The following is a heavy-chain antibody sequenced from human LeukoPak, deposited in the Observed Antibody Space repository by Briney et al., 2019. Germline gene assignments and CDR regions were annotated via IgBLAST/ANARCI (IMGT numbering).Heavy chain of an antibody. V-gene: IGHV3-66*01. Sequence: GGSLRLSCAASGFTVGSNYMSWVRQAPGKGLEWVSVIYSGGGTYYADSVKGRFTISRDNSKNTLYLQMTSLRAEDTAVYYCARESVVGAPDYWGQGTLVTVSS. CDR3: ARESVVGAPDY. J-gene: IGHJ4*02. CDR2: IYSGGGT. CDR1: GFTVGSNY. D-gene: IGHD2-15*01.